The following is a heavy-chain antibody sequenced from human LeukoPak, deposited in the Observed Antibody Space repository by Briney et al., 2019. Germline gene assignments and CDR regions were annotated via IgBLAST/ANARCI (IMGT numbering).Heavy chain of an antibody. J-gene: IGHJ4*02. CDR1: GFTFSTYS. V-gene: IGHV3-48*04. CDR2: ITSSSSTI. CDR3: ARDALAGEKPEYFFDY. Sequence: GGSLRLSCAASGFTFSTYSMNWVRQAPGKGLEWVSYITSSSSTIFYADSVKGRFTISRDNAKNSLYLQMSGLRAEDTAVYYCARDALAGEKPEYFFDYWGQGTLVTVSS.